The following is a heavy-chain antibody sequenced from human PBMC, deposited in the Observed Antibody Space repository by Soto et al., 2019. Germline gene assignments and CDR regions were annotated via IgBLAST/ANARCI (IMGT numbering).Heavy chain of an antibody. CDR2: INHSGST. V-gene: IGHV4-34*01. J-gene: IGHJ3*02. Sequence: PSETLSLTCAVYGGSFSGYYWSWIRQPPEKGLEWIGEINHSGSTNYNPSLKSRVTISVDTSKNQFSLKLSSVTAADTAVYYCARDCSGGSCYSRAFDIWGQGTMVTVSS. CDR1: GGSFSGYY. D-gene: IGHD2-15*01. CDR3: ARDCSGGSCYSRAFDI.